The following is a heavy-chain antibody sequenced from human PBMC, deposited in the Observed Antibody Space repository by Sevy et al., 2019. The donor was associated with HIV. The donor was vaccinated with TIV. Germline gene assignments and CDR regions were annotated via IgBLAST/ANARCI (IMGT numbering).Heavy chain of an antibody. J-gene: IGHJ4*02. CDR1: GFNFRNYS. V-gene: IGHV3-48*02. Sequence: GGSLRLSCAASGFNFRNYSMTWVRQAPGKGLDWVSYISSGSGTIHYADSVKDRFTISRDNAKNSLFLQMNSLRDEDTAIYYCARPYCSGDDCYSELDYWGQGILVTFSS. CDR3: ARPYCSGDDCYSELDY. CDR2: ISSGSGTI. D-gene: IGHD2-15*01.